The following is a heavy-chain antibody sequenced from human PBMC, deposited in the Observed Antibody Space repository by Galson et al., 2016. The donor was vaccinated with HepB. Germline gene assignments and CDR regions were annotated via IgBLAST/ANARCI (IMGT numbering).Heavy chain of an antibody. J-gene: IGHJ4*02. D-gene: IGHD3-10*01. CDR3: AREGRGFDFDC. CDR1: GFTFSDFY. CDR2: ISHRGSDT. Sequence: SLRLSCAASGFTFSDFYMTWIRQAPGKGLEYVSHISHRGSDTNYADSVKGRFTISRDNAKKSLYLQMSSLRVEDTAIYYCAREGRGFDFDCWCQGTLVTVSS. V-gene: IGHV3-11*05.